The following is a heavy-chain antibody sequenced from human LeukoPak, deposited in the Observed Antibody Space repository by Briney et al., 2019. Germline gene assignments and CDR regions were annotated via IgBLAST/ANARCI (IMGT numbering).Heavy chain of an antibody. D-gene: IGHD2-2*01. V-gene: IGHV4-39*01. CDR2: IYYSGST. Sequence: SETLSLTCTVSGGSISSSSYYWGWIRQPPGKGLEWIGSIYYSGSTYYNPPLKSRVTISVDTSKNQFSLKLSSVTAADTAVYYCARHIVVVPAAYFDYWGQGTLVTVSS. CDR1: GGSISSSSYY. J-gene: IGHJ4*02. CDR3: ARHIVVVPAAYFDY.